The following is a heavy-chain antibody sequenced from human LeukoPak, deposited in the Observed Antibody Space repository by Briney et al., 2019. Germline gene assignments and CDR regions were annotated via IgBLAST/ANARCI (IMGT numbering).Heavy chain of an antibody. CDR3: AQAAAGFSDY. V-gene: IGHV1-69*05. CDR2: IIPIFGTA. CDR1: GDTFTGYY. J-gene: IGHJ4*02. Sequence: SVKVSSKASGDTFTGYYMHWVRQAPGQGLEWMGRIIPIFGTANYAQKFQGRETITTDESTSTACMELSSLRSEDTAVYYCAQAAAGFSDYWGQGTLVTVSS. D-gene: IGHD6-13*01.